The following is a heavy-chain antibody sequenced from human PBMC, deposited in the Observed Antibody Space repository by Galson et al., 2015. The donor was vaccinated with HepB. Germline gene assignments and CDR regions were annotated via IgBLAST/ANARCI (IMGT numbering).Heavy chain of an antibody. CDR2: ITWNSGSI. D-gene: IGHD2-2*01. J-gene: IGHJ6*02. V-gene: IGHV3-9*01. CDR3: AKDAPRGYCNAIICYSGLDG. Sequence: SLRLSCAASGFTFDDYAMHWVRQPPGKGLEWVSGITWNSGSIGYADSVKGRFTISRDNAKNSLYLQMNSLRPEDTALYYCAKDAPRGYCNAIICYSGLDGWGQGTTVTVSS. CDR1: GFTFDDYA.